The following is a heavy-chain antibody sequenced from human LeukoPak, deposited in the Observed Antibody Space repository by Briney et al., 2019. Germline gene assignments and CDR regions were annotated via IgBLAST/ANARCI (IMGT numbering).Heavy chain of an antibody. Sequence: PGGSLRLSCAASGFTFSSYAMSWVRQAPGKGLEWVSAISGSGGSTYYADSVKGRFTISRDNSKNTLYLQMNSLRAEDTAGYYCAKDRGGYYDILTGSGYYFDYWGQGTLVTVSS. J-gene: IGHJ4*02. CDR2: ISGSGGST. CDR3: AKDRGGYYDILTGSGYYFDY. D-gene: IGHD3-9*01. V-gene: IGHV3-23*01. CDR1: GFTFSSYA.